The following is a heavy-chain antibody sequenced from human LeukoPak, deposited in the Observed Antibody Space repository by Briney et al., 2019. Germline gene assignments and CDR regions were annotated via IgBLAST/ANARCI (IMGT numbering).Heavy chain of an antibody. V-gene: IGHV4-34*01. CDR1: GGSFSGYY. D-gene: IGHD2-15*01. Sequence: SETLSLTCAVYGGSFSGYYWSWIRQPPGKGLEWIGEINHSGSTNYNPSLKSRVTISVDTSKNQFSLKLSSVTAADTAVYYCARSARGYCSCGSCYSKYFQHWGQGTLVTVSS. CDR3: ARSARGYCSCGSCYSKYFQH. J-gene: IGHJ1*01. CDR2: INHSGST.